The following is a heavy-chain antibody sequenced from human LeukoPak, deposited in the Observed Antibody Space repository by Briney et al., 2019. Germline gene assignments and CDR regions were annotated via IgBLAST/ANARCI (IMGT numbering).Heavy chain of an antibody. J-gene: IGHJ4*02. CDR1: GFTFSGSA. Sequence: GGSLRLSCAASGFTFSGSAMRWVRQAPGKGLEWVSSVSGSGGSIYYADSVKGRFTSSRDNSKNTLYLQMNSLRVEDTAVYYCAKRGSEVGETVAPGDYWGQGTLVTVSS. CDR3: AKRGSEVGETVAPGDY. V-gene: IGHV3-23*01. D-gene: IGHD1-26*01. CDR2: VSGSGGSI.